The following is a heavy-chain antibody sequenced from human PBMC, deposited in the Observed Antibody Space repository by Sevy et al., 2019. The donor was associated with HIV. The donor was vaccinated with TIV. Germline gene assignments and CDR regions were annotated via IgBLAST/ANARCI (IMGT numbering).Heavy chain of an antibody. J-gene: IGHJ6*02. CDR1: EFTFNDDF. CDR2: ISSRSTYI. V-gene: IGHV3-21*01. CDR3: ARDRDDYASGRRHPYYYYHGMDV. D-gene: IGHD3-10*01. Sequence: GESLKISCVGSEFTFNDDFMTWVRQAPGKGLEWVSSISSRSTYIYYADSVKGRFTISRDNAKNSMFLQMNSLRPEDTAVYYCARDRDDYASGRRHPYYYYHGMDVWGQRTTVTVSS.